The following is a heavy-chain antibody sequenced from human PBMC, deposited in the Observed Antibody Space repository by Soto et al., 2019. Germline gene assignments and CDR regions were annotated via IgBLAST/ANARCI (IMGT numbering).Heavy chain of an antibody. CDR1: GGSISSYY. CDR3: ARVRDYGDYVYYYYYMDV. CDR2: IYYSGST. D-gene: IGHD4-17*01. J-gene: IGHJ6*03. Sequence: SETLSLTCTVSGGSISSYYWSWIRQPPGKGLEWIGYIYYSGSTNYNPSLKSRVTISVDTSKNQFSLKLSSVTAADTAVYYCARVRDYGDYVYYYYYMDVWGKGTTVTVS. V-gene: IGHV4-59*01.